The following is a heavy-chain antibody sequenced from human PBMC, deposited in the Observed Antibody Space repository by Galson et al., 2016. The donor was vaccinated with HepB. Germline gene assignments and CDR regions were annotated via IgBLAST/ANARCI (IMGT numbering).Heavy chain of an antibody. CDR2: ISGSGDRR. J-gene: IGHJ1*01. V-gene: IGHV3-23*01. CDR1: GFTFSSCP. D-gene: IGHD1-26*01. Sequence: SLRLSCAASGFTFSSCPMSWVRQAPGKGLGWVSVISGSGDRRYYADSVKGRFTISRDDSKNTLYLQMNSLRAEDTAVYYCARDRNSGSFYAYFQHWGQGTLVTVSS. CDR3: ARDRNSGSFYAYFQH.